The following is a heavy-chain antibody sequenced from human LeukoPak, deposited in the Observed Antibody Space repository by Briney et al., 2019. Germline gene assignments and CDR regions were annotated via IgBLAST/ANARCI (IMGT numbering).Heavy chain of an antibody. Sequence: ASVKVSCKASGYTFTSYYMHWVRQAPGQGLEWMGIINPSGGSTSYAQKFQGRVTMTRDTSTSTAYMELRSLRSDDTAVYYCARAIYSSGWCFDYWGQGTLVTVSS. CDR2: INPSGGST. V-gene: IGHV1-46*01. CDR1: GYTFTSYY. D-gene: IGHD6-19*01. J-gene: IGHJ4*02. CDR3: ARAIYSSGWCFDY.